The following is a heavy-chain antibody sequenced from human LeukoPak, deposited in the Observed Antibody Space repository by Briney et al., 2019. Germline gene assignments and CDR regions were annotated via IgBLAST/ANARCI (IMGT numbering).Heavy chain of an antibody. CDR2: ISSNGGST. Sequence: GGSLRLSCSASGFTFSSYAMHWVRQAPGKGLEYVSAISSNGGSTYYADSVKGRFTISRDNSKNTLYLQMSSLRAEDTAVYYCVIAAAGPSRIYYFDYWGQGTLVTVSP. CDR3: VIAAAGPSRIYYFDY. CDR1: GFTFSSYA. D-gene: IGHD6-13*01. V-gene: IGHV3-64D*06. J-gene: IGHJ4*02.